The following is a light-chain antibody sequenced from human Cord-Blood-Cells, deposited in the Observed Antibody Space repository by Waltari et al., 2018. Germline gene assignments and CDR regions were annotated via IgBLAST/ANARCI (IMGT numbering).Light chain of an antibody. V-gene: IGKV3-11*01. Sequence: EIVLTQSPATLSLSPGERATLSCRASQSVSSYLAWYQQKPGQAPRLLIYDASNRATGIPARFSGSGFGTDFTLTISSLEPEDFAVYYCQQRSNWPPAFGPGTKGDIK. CDR2: DAS. CDR3: QQRSNWPPA. J-gene: IGKJ3*01. CDR1: QSVSSY.